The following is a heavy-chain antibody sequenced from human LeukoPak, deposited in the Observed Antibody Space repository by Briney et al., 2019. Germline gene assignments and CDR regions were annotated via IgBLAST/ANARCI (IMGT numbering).Heavy chain of an antibody. V-gene: IGHV1-69*05. Sequence: GASVKVSCKASGGTFSSYAISWVRQAPGQGLEWMGGIIPIFGTANYAQKFQGRVTITTDESTSTAYMELSSLRSEDTAVYYCARDRPSDWELGAFDIWGQGTMVTVSS. J-gene: IGHJ3*02. CDR2: IIPIFGTA. CDR1: GGTFSSYA. D-gene: IGHD1-26*01. CDR3: ARDRPSDWELGAFDI.